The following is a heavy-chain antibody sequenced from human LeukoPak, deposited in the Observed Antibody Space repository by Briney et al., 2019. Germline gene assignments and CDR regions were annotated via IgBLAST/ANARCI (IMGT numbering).Heavy chain of an antibody. Sequence: EASVKVSCKASGYTFTSYYMHLVRQAPGQGLEWMGIINPSGGSTSYAQKFQGRVTMTRDTSTSTVYMELSSLRSEDTAVYYCARESGGYPHGYWGQGTLVTVSS. CDR1: GYTFTSYY. V-gene: IGHV1-46*01. CDR2: INPSGGST. J-gene: IGHJ4*02. CDR3: ARESGGYPHGY. D-gene: IGHD5-12*01.